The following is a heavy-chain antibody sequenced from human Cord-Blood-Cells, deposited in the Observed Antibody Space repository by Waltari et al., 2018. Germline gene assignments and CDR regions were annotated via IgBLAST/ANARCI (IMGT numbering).Heavy chain of an antibody. J-gene: IGHJ6*03. CDR2: IYYSGST. CDR1: GGSISSYY. D-gene: IGHD6-6*01. V-gene: IGHV4-59*01. CDR3: ARVSEEYSSSYYYYYYMDV. Sequence: QVQLQESGPGLVKPSETLSLTCTVSGGSISSYYWSWIRQPPGKGLEWIGYIYYSGSTNYHPSLQSRSTISVDTSKNQFSLKLSSVTAADTAVYYCARVSEEYSSSYYYYYYMDVWGKGTTVTVSS.